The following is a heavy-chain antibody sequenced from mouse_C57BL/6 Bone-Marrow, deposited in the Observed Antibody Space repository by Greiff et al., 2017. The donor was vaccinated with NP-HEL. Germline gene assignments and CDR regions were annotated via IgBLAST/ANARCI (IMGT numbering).Heavy chain of an antibody. D-gene: IGHD1-1*01. V-gene: IGHV1-81*01. CDR1: GYTFTSYG. CDR3: ARPGYGSSPPGFAY. CDR2: IYPRSGNT. Sequence: VQLQQSGAELARPGASVKLSCKASGYTFTSYGISWVKQRTGQGLEWIGEIYPRSGNTYYNEKFKGKATLTADKSSSTAYMELRSLTSEDSAVYFWARPGYGSSPPGFAYWGQGTLVTVSA. J-gene: IGHJ3*01.